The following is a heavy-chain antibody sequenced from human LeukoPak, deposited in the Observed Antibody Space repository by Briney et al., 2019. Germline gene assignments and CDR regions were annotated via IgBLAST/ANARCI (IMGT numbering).Heavy chain of an antibody. CDR1: GFTFSSYL. CDR3: TKGVNSGSIDY. J-gene: IGHJ4*02. D-gene: IGHD6-19*01. CDR2: IVSDGSFP. Sequence: GGCLRLACAASGFTFSSYLMHWVRQAPGKGLGWVSRIVSDGSFPGYADSVRGRFTISSDNAKNTLYLQMSSLRAEDTAVYYCTKGVNSGSIDYWGQGTLVTVSS. V-gene: IGHV3-74*01.